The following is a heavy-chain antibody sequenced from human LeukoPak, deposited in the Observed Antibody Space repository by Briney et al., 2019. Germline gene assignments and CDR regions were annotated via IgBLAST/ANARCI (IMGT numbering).Heavy chain of an antibody. CDR3: AKDRGYSSGFDY. CDR1: GFTFSSYA. Sequence: PGGSLRLSCAASGFTFSSYAMSWVRQAPGKGLEWVSAISGSGGSTYYADSVKGRFTISRDNSKNTPYVQMNSLRAEDTAVYYCAKDRGYSSGFDYWGQGTLVTVSS. V-gene: IGHV3-23*01. CDR2: ISGSGGST. J-gene: IGHJ4*02. D-gene: IGHD6-19*01.